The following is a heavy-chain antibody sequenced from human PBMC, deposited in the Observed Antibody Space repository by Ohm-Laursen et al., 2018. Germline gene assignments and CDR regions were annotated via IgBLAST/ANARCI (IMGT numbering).Heavy chain of an antibody. CDR2: LYYSGST. V-gene: IGHV4-59*07. J-gene: IGHJ5*02. CDR3: ARGPLRPNWFDP. Sequence: SDALSLTCTVSGGSLSSYYWLWIPQPPGKGLVWIGYLYYSGSTNYNPSLKSRVTISVDTSKNQFSLKLSSVTAADTAVYYCARGPLRPNWFDPWGQGTLVTVSS. CDR1: GGSLSSYY.